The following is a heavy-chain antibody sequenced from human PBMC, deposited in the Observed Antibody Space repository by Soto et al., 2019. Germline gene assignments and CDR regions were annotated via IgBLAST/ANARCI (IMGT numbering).Heavy chain of an antibody. CDR3: ARQTFDSSGYFTWGYFDY. V-gene: IGHV3-30-3*01. CDR2: ISYDGSNK. CDR1: GFTFSSYA. Sequence: QVQLVESGGGVVQPGRSLRLSCAASGFTFSSYAMHWVRQAPGKGLEWVAVISYDGSNKYYADSVKGRFTISRDNSKNTLYLQMNSLRADDTAVYYCARQTFDSSGYFTWGYFDYWGQGTLVTVSS. J-gene: IGHJ4*02. D-gene: IGHD3-22*01.